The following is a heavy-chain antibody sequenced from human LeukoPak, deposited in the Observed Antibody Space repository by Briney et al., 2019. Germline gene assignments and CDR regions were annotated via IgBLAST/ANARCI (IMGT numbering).Heavy chain of an antibody. CDR2: LSHTETLYQSGNS. V-gene: IGHV4-38-2*02. CDR1: GYSISTGYY. D-gene: IGHD3-3*01. CDR3: ATFFWSGYSS. J-gene: IGHJ1*01. Sequence: PSETLSLTCTVSGYSISTGYYWGWIRQPPGRGLEWIGSLSHTETLYQSGNSNYNPSLKSRVTISLDTSKNQFSLKLTSVTAADTAVYYCATFFWSGYSSRGQGTLVTVSS.